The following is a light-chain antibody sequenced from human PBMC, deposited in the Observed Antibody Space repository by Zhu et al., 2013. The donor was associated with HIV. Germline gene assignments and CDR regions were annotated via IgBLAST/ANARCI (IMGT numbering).Light chain of an antibody. CDR3: QQYEDSPIT. V-gene: IGKV3-15*01. Sequence: EIVMTQSPATLSVSPGDRATLSCRASENIRNNYLAWYQQKPGQSPRLFIYGASTRASGVPVRFSGSGSGTEFTLTISRLQPEDFATYYCQQYEDSPITFGQGTRLE. J-gene: IGKJ5*01. CDR2: GAS. CDR1: ENIRNN.